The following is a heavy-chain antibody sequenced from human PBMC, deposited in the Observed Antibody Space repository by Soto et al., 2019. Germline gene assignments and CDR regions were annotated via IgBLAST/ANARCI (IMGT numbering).Heavy chain of an antibody. V-gene: IGHV3-30-3*01. CDR1: GFIFSTYT. Sequence: QVQLVESGGGVVQPGRSLRLSCAASGFIFSTYTMHWVRQAPGKGLEWLTVMPYDGSQKYYADSVKGRLTISRDNSKNTLYLQMTSLRAEDTAVYHCAIAKSSSWHNFDYWGQGTLVTVSS. CDR3: AIAKSSSWHNFDY. D-gene: IGHD6-13*01. J-gene: IGHJ4*02. CDR2: MPYDGSQK.